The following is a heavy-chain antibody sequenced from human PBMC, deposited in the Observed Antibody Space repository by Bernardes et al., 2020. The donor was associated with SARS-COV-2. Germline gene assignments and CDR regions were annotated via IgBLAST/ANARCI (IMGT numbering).Heavy chain of an antibody. CDR1: GFTFSSYG. J-gene: IGHJ4*02. D-gene: IGHD1-1*01. CDR3: AKDLRSWNFVGFDY. V-gene: IGHV3-30*18. Sequence: GGSLRLSCAASGFTFSSYGMHWVRQAPGKGLEWVAVISYEGSNKYYADSVKGRFTISRDNSKNTLYLQMNSLRAEDTAVYYCAKDLRSWNFVGFDYWGQGTLVTVSS. CDR2: ISYEGSNK.